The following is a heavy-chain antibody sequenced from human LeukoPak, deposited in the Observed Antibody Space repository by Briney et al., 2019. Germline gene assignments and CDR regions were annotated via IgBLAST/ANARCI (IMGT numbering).Heavy chain of an antibody. CDR1: GGSISSSNW. D-gene: IGHD4-23*01. CDR3: ASLEVVTPRHYYGMDV. J-gene: IGHJ6*02. Sequence: KASETLSLTCAVSGGSISSSNWWSWVRQPPGKGLEWIGEIYHSGSTNYNPSLKSRVTISVDKSKNQFSLKLSSVTAADTAVYYCASLEVVTPRHYYGMDVWGQGTTVTVSS. V-gene: IGHV4-4*02. CDR2: IYHSGST.